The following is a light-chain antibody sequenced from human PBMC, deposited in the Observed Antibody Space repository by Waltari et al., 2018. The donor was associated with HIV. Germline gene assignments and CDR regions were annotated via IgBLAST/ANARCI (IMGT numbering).Light chain of an antibody. Sequence: DIQMTQSPSSLSASVGDRVTITCRASQSISTYLHWYQQKAGKAPKLLIYAASSLQSGVTSNFSGSGSGTDFTLTISSLQPGDFATYYCQQSYSTPLTFGGGTKVEIK. CDR2: AAS. V-gene: IGKV1-39*01. CDR3: QQSYSTPLT. CDR1: QSISTY. J-gene: IGKJ4*01.